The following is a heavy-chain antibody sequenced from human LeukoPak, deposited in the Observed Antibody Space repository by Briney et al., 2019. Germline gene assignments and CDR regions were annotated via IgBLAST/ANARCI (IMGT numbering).Heavy chain of an antibody. D-gene: IGHD2/OR15-2a*01. CDR2: IKSKTSGETT. Sequence: GGSLRLSCAASGFHFSSAWMTWVRQAPGKGLEWDALIKSKTSGETTDYNAPVKGRFTISRDDSKNTVYLQMNSLKTEDIGMYFCVADVSESTAYPFDYWGQGTLVIVSS. V-gene: IGHV3-15*01. CDR1: GFHFSSAW. CDR3: VADVSESTAYPFDY. J-gene: IGHJ4*02.